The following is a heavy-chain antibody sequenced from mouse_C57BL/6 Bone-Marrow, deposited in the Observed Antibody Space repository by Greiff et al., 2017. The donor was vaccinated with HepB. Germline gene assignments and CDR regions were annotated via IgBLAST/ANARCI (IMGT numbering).Heavy chain of an antibody. CDR1: GYAFSSSW. D-gene: IGHD2-2*01. J-gene: IGHJ2*01. CDR3: ARSIMVTTEHYFDY. V-gene: IGHV1-82*01. Sequence: VQLVESGPELVKPGASVKISCKASGYAFSSSWMNWVKQRPGKGLEWIGRIYPGDGDTNYNGKFKGKATLTADKSSSTAYMQLSSLTSEDSAVYFCARSIMVTTEHYFDYWGQGTTLTVSS. CDR2: IYPGDGDT.